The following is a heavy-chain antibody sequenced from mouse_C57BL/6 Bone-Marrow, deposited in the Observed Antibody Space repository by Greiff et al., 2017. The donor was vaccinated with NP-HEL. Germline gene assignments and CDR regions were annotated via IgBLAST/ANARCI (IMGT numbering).Heavy chain of an antibody. CDR3: ARSCNYWYFDV. J-gene: IGHJ1*03. Sequence: VQLQQSGAELARPGASVKMSCKASGYTFTSYTMHWVKQRPGQGLEWIGYINPSSGYTKYNQKFKDKAKLTADKSSITAYMQLSSLTSEDSAVYYCARSCNYWYFDVWGTGTTVTVSS. CDR2: INPSSGYT. V-gene: IGHV1-4*01. CDR1: GYTFTSYT.